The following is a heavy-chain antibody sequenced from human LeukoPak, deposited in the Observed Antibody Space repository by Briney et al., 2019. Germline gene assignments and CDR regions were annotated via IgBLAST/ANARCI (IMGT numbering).Heavy chain of an antibody. V-gene: IGHV4-39*02. CDR1: GGSISSSNYY. CDR3: ARESKTYYFDYSASYPYYFDS. D-gene: IGHD3-22*01. CDR2: IFYTGST. J-gene: IGHJ4*02. Sequence: PSETLSLACIVSGGSISSSNYYWGWIRQPPGKGLEWIGTIFYTGSTNYNPSLKSRVTISVDTSKNQFSLRLSSVTAADTAVYYCARESKTYYFDYSASYPYYFDSWGQGTLVTVSS.